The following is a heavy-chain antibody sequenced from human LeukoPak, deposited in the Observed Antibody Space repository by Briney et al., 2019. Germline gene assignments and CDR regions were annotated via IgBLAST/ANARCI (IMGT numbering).Heavy chain of an antibody. V-gene: IGHV3-23*01. D-gene: IGHD3-10*01. CDR2: ISGTSGNT. CDR1: GFTFSIYA. CDR3: AKGHYYGSGSLDY. Sequence: GGSLRLSCAASGFTFSIYAMSWVRQAPGKGLEWVSSISGTSGNTYYADSVKGRFAISRDNSKNTLYVQMNSLRAEDTAVYYCAKGHYYGSGSLDYWGQGTLVTVSS. J-gene: IGHJ4*02.